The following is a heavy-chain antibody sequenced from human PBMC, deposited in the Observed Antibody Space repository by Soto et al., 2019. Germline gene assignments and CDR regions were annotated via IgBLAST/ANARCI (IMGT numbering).Heavy chain of an antibody. CDR1: GGPMTSGAYY. D-gene: IGHD2-15*01. V-gene: IGHV4-30-4*01. J-gene: IGHJ4*02. Sequence: SETLSLTCSVSGGPMTSGAYYWSWIRQPPGVGLEWMGYNYDSGGTSSSPSLESRLTLSVDTSRNQFSLKLRSVTAADTAVYYCARGVRAFGGNPYLDSWGQGTLVTVSS. CDR3: ARGVRAFGGNPYLDS. CDR2: NYDSGGT.